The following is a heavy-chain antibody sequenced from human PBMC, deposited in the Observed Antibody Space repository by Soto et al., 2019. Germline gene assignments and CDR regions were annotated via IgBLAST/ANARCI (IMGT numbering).Heavy chain of an antibody. V-gene: IGHV6-1*01. Sequence: SQTLSLTCAISGDSVSSNSAAWNWIRQSPSRGLEWLGRTYYRSKWYNDYAVSVKSRVTIDPGTSKNQFSLQLNSVTPEDAALYYCARERYGDYGRGAFDIWGQGTMVTVSS. CDR2: TYYRSKWYN. CDR3: ARERYGDYGRGAFDI. D-gene: IGHD4-17*01. CDR1: GDSVSSNSAA. J-gene: IGHJ3*02.